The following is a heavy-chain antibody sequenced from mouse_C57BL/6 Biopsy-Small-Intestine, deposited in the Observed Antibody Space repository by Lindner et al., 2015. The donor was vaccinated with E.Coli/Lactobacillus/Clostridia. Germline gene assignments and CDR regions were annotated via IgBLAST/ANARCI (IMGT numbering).Heavy chain of an antibody. CDR3: ATVQVLAGYYKGNWFDP. D-gene: IGHD4-1*02. CDR2: FDPEEGKR. CDR1: GHTLVELS. Sequence: SVKVSCKVSGHTLVELSMHWVRQAPGKGLEWMGGFDPEEGKRIYAQKFQGRVTLTDDTSTNTAYMELSSLRSEDTAMYYCATVQVLAGYYKGNWFDPWGQGTLVTVSS. V-gene: IGHV1-83*01. J-gene: IGHJ4*01.